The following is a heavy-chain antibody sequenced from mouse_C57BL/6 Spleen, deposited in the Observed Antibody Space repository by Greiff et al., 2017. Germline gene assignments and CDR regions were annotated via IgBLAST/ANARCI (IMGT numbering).Heavy chain of an antibody. CDR1: GYTFTNYW. D-gene: IGHD1-3*01. J-gene: IGHJ4*01. V-gene: IGHV1-63*01. CDR3: DLRYIVAMDY. CDR2: IYPGGGYT. Sequence: QVQLQQSGAELVRPGTSVKMSCTASGYTFTNYWIGWVQQRPGHGLEWIGVIYPGGGYTNYNEKFKGKATLTADKSSSTTYMQFSSLTSKDSAIYYCDLRYIVAMDYWGQGTSVTVSS.